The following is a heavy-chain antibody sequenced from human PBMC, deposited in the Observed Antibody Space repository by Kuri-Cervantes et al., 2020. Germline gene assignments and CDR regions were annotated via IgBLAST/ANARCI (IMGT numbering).Heavy chain of an antibody. CDR3: ATGKYGGNSEN. CDR2: ISGTGSTI. J-gene: IGHJ4*02. CDR1: GFTFSDYY. Sequence: GGSLRLSCAASGFTFSDYYMSRIRQAPGKGLEWISYISGTGSTIFYADSVKGRFTISRDNAKNTLYLQMNSLRAEDTAVYYCATGKYGGNSENWGQGTLVTVSS. D-gene: IGHD4-23*01. V-gene: IGHV3-11*04.